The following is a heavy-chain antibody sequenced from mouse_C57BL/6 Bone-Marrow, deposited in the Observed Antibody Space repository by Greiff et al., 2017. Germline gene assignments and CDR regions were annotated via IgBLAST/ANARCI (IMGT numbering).Heavy chain of an antibody. CDR1: GYTFTSYW. CDR3: ARDYYGSSDLYAMDY. J-gene: IGHJ4*01. V-gene: IGHV1-50*01. Sequence: VQLQQPGAELVKPGASVKLSCKASGYTFTSYWMQWVKQRPGQGLEWIGEIDPSDSYTNYNQKFKGKATLTVDTSSSTAYMQLSSLTSVDSAVYYCARDYYGSSDLYAMDYWGQGTSVTVSS. D-gene: IGHD1-1*01. CDR2: IDPSDSYT.